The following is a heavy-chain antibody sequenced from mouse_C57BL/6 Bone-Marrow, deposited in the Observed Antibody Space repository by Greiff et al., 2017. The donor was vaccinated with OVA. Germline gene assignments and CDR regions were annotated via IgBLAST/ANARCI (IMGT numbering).Heavy chain of an antibody. V-gene: IGHV1-76*01. CDR1: GYTFTDYY. CDR2: IYPGSGNT. J-gene: IGHJ2*01. CDR3: ARKGYGNYGFDY. D-gene: IGHD2-1*01. Sequence: VKLQESGAELVRPGASVKLSCKASGYTFTDYYINWVKQRPGQGLEWIARIYPGSGNTYYNEKFKGKATLTAEKSSSTAYMQLSSLTSEDSAVYFCARKGYGNYGFDYWGQGTTLTVSS.